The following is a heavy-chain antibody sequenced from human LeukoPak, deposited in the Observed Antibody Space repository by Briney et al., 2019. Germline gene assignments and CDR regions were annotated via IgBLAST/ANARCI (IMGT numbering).Heavy chain of an antibody. D-gene: IGHD3-22*01. V-gene: IGHV3-33*08. CDR3: ARDGLYDSSGSRDY. CDR2: IWYDGSNK. J-gene: IGHJ4*02. Sequence: GGSLRLSCAASGFTFSNHWMTWVRQAPGKGLEWVAVIWYDGSNKYYADSVEGRFTISRDNSKNTLYLQMNSLRAEDTAVYYCARDGLYDSSGSRDYWGQGTLVTVSS. CDR1: GFTFSNHW.